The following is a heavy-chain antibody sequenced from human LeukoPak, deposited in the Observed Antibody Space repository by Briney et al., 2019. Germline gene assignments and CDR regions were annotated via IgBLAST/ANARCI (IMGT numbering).Heavy chain of an antibody. D-gene: IGHD2-15*01. CDR3: ARDSRIRGRGNWFDP. Sequence: PSETLSLTCAVYGGSFSGYYWSWIRQPPGKGLEWIGEINHSGSTNYNPSLKSRVTISVDTSKNQFSLKLSSVTAADTAVYYCARDSRIRGRGNWFDPWGQGTLVTVSS. CDR1: GGSFSGYY. J-gene: IGHJ5*02. CDR2: INHSGST. V-gene: IGHV4-34*01.